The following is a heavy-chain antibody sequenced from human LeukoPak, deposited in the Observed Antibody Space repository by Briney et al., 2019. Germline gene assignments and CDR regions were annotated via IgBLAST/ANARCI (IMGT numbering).Heavy chain of an antibody. D-gene: IGHD3-10*01. V-gene: IGHV4-4*02. J-gene: IGHJ5*02. CDR3: ASLNTYHGSGSYFWFDP. CDR2: IYHSGST. CDR1: GGSISSSNW. Sequence: SGTLSLTCAVSGGSISSSNWWSWVRQPPGKGLEWIGEIYHSGSTNYNPSLKSRVTISVDKSKNQFSLKLSSVTAADTAVYYCASLNTYHGSGSYFWFDPWGQGTLVTVSS.